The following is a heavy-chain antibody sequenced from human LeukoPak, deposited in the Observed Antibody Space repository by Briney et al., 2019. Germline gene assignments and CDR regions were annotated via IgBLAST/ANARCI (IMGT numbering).Heavy chain of an antibody. CDR3: AELGITLIGGV. V-gene: IGHV3-48*03. CDR1: GFTFSSYE. Sequence: GGSLRLSCAASGFTFSSYEMNWVRQAPGKGLEWVSYISSNGSTIYYADSGKGRFTISRDNAKNSLYLQMNSLRAEDTAVYYCAELGITLIGGVWGKGTTVTISS. CDR2: ISSNGSTI. D-gene: IGHD3-10*02. J-gene: IGHJ6*04.